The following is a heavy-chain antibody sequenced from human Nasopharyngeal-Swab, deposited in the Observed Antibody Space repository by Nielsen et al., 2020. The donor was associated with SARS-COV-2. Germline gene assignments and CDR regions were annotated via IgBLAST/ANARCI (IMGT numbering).Heavy chain of an antibody. CDR3: ERESARRHYYYVMDV. D-gene: IGHD6-6*01. V-gene: IGHV4-59*13. CDR2: IYYSGST. J-gene: IGHJ6*02. Sequence: SETLSLTCTVSGGSISSYYWSWIRQPPGKGLEWIGYIYYSGSTNYNPSLQSRVTISVDTSKNQFSLKLSSLTAADTAVYYCERESARRHYYYVMDVWGQGTTVTVYS. CDR1: GGSISSYY.